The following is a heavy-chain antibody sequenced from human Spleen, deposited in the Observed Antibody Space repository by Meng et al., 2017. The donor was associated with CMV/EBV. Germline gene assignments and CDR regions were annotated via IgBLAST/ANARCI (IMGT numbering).Heavy chain of an antibody. CDR1: GFTFSNYG. J-gene: IGHJ4*02. CDR3: ARVLAVSGST. CDR2: IQFDGSNK. D-gene: IGHD6-19*01. Sequence: GGSLRLSCTSSGFTFSNYGMHWVRQAPGKGLEWVALIQFDGSNKYYADSVKGRFTVSRDNSKSTLYLQMNSLRPDDTAMYYCARVLAVSGSTWGQGTLVTVSS. V-gene: IGHV3-30*02.